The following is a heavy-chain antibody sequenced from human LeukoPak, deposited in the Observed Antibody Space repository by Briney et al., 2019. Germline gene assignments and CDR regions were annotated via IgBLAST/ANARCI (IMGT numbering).Heavy chain of an antibody. J-gene: IGHJ4*02. CDR3: ARPYFFGSGLYFDY. V-gene: IGHV2-5*02. D-gene: IGHD3-10*01. CDR2: VYWDDDK. CDR1: GFSLSTTGVG. Sequence: SGPTLVNPTQTLTLTCTFSGFSLSTTGVGVGWIRQPPGKALEWLPHVYWDDDKRYSTSLKTRLTITQDTYKNQVVLTMTNMDPVDTATYFCARPYFFGSGLYFDYWGQGSLVTVSS.